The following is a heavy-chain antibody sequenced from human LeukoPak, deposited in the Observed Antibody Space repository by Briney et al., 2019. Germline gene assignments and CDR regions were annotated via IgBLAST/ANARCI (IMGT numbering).Heavy chain of an antibody. V-gene: IGHV1-2*02. CDR1: VYAFTGYY. CDR2: INANSGDT. J-gene: IGHJ4*02. Sequence: GASVKVSCKASVYAFTGYYMHWMRQAPGQGLEWMGWINANSGDTNYAQKFQGRVTMTRDTSISTAYMELSRLRSDDTAVYYCARNGEVWGQGTLVTVSS. CDR3: ARNGEV. D-gene: IGHD3-10*01.